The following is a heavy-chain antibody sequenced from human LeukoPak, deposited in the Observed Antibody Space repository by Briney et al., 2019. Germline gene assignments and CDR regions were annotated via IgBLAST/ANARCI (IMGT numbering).Heavy chain of an antibody. Sequence: GGSLRLSCVAPGFTFSSYAMSWVRQAPGKGLEWVSAISGSGGSTYYADSVKGRFTISRDNSKNTLYLQMNSLRAEDTAAYYCSKPRTLLWFGELGAYGGREPLVTVSS. V-gene: IGHV3-23*01. CDR1: GFTFSSYA. J-gene: IGHJ4*02. CDR3: SKPRTLLWFGELGAY. D-gene: IGHD3-10*01. CDR2: ISGSGGST.